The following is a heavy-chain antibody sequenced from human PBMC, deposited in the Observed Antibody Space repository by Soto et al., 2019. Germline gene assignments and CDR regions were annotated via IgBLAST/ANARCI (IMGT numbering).Heavy chain of an antibody. D-gene: IGHD4-4*01. J-gene: IGHJ6*03. Sequence: QVHLVQSGDEVRKPGASVKVSCKASGYTFSSYGVSWVRQAPGQGLEWMGWISAYAGNTNYAQKLQGRVTMTTDTSTRTAYMELRSLRSDDTAVYYCARVGGATVDYYYYYLDVWGKGTTVTVS. V-gene: IGHV1-18*01. CDR1: GYTFSSYG. CDR3: ARVGGATVDYYYYYLDV. CDR2: ISAYAGNT.